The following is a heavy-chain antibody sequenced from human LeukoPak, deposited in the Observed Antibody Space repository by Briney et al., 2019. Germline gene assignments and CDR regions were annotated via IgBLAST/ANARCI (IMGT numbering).Heavy chain of an antibody. CDR2: ISYDGSNK. CDR3: ARVGDYGGNTDAFDI. J-gene: IGHJ3*02. V-gene: IGHV3-30-3*01. D-gene: IGHD4-23*01. CDR1: GFTFSSYA. Sequence: GGSLRLSCAASGFTFSSYAMHWVRQAPGKGLEWVAVISYDGSNKYYADSVKGRFTISRDNSKNTLYLQMNSLRAEDTAVYYCARVGDYGGNTDAFDIWGQGTMVTVSS.